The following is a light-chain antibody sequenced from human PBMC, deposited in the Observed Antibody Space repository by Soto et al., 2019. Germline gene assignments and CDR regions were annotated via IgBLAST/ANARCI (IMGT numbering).Light chain of an antibody. CDR3: QQRSNWLT. Sequence: EIVLTQSPATLSLSPGERATLSCRASQSVSSYFAWYQQKPGQAPRLLIYDASNRATGIPARFSGSGSGTDFTLTISSLELEDFAVYYCQQRSNWLTFGGGTKVEIK. V-gene: IGKV3-11*01. J-gene: IGKJ4*01. CDR1: QSVSSY. CDR2: DAS.